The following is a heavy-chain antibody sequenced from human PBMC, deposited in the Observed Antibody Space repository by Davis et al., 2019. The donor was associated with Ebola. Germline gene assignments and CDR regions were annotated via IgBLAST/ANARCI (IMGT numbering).Heavy chain of an antibody. Sequence: GGSLRLSCAASGFTVSSNYMSWVRQAPGKGLEWVSVIYSGGSTYYADSVKGRFTISRDNTKNSLYLQMNSLTAEDTALYFCAKDKTTVTQYWYLDLWGRGTLVTVSS. CDR2: IYSGGST. J-gene: IGHJ2*01. CDR3: AKDKTTVTQYWYLDL. V-gene: IGHV3-53*05. CDR1: GFTVSSNY. D-gene: IGHD4-17*01.